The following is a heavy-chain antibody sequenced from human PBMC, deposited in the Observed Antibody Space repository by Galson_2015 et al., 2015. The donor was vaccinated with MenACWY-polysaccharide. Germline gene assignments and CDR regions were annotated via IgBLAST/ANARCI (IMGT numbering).Heavy chain of an antibody. D-gene: IGHD6-19*01. CDR3: ARDSENLDY. V-gene: IGHV1-3*01. Sequence: SVEVAGKASGYIFTNYAMHWVRQAPGQGFEWTGWISAGNGRTEYSQKFKGRVTITRDTSASTAYIEVSSLRSEDTAVYYCARDSENLDYWGQGTLVTVSS. CDR2: ISAGNGRT. CDR1: GYIFTNYA. J-gene: IGHJ4*02.